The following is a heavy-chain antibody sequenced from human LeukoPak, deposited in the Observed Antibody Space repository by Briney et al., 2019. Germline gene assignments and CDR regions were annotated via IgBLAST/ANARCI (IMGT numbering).Heavy chain of an antibody. J-gene: IGHJ6*03. CDR3: ARDNKELWLRNYYYYMDV. CDR1: GFTFSSYG. CDR2: ISYDGSNK. Sequence: GGSLRLSCAASGFTFSSYGMHWVRQAPGKGLEWVAVISYDGSNKYYADSVKGRFTISRDNSKNTLYLQMNSLRSEDTAVYYCARDNKELWLRNYYYYMDVWGKGTTVTVSS. D-gene: IGHD5-18*01. V-gene: IGHV3-30*03.